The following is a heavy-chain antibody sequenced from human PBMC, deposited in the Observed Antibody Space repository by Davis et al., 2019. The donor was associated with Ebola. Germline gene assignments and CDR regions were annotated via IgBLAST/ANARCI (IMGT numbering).Heavy chain of an antibody. D-gene: IGHD6-19*01. CDR2: IYYSGST. J-gene: IGHJ5*02. CDR1: GGSISSYY. CDR3: ARSPSSGWYVDWFDP. V-gene: IGHV4-59*01. Sequence: SETLSLTCTVSGGSISSYYWSWIRQPPGKGLEWIGYIYYSGSTNYNPSLKSRVTISVDTSKNQFSLKLSSVTAADTAVYYCARSPSSGWYVDWFDPWGQGTLVTVSS.